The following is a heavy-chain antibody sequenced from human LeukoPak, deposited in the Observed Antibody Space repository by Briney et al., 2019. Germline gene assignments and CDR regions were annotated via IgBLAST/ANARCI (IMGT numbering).Heavy chain of an antibody. J-gene: IGHJ5*02. CDR2: IYYSGST. CDR3: ARVENYGSGSSEYWFDP. D-gene: IGHD3-10*01. CDR1: GGSISTYY. V-gene: IGHV4-59*01. Sequence: PSETLSLTCTVSGGSISTYYWSWIRQPPRKGLEWIGYIYYSGSTNYNPSLKSRVTISVDTSKNQFSLHLSSVTAADTAVYYCARVENYGSGSSEYWFDPWGQGTLVTVSS.